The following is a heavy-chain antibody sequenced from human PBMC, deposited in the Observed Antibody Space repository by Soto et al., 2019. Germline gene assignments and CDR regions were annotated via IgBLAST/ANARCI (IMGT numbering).Heavy chain of an antibody. V-gene: IGHV4-59*08. CDR3: VRGTMVPGLDH. J-gene: IGHJ4*02. D-gene: IGHD2-8*01. CDR1: GGSISSYY. Sequence: PSETLSLTCTVSGGSISSYYWSWIRQPPGKGLEWIGYIYYSGSTNYNPSLKGRFTISRDNAKNSLYLHMNSLKVEDTAVYYCVRGTMVPGLDHWGQGTLVTVSS. CDR2: IYYSGST.